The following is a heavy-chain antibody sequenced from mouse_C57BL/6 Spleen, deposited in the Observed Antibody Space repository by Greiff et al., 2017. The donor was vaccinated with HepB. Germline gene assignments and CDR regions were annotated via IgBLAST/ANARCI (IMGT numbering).Heavy chain of an antibody. CDR3: ARHEIYYGNSLLSMDY. Sequence: QVHVKQSGAELVKPGASVKLSCKASGYTFTEYTIHWVKQRSGQGLEWIGWFYPGSGSIKYNEKFKDKATLTADKSSSTVYMELSRLTSEDSAVYFCARHEIYYGNSLLSMDYWGQGTSVTVSS. D-gene: IGHD2-1*01. CDR2: FYPGSGSI. V-gene: IGHV1-62-2*01. J-gene: IGHJ4*01. CDR1: GYTFTEYT.